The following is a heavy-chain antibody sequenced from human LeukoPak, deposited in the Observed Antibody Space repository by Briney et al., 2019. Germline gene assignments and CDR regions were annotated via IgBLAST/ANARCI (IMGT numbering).Heavy chain of an antibody. V-gene: IGHV1-24*01. CDR3: ATACRYCSSSRFDP. CDR1: GFSLTEIS. CDR2: FDLEDGEI. J-gene: IGHJ5*02. D-gene: IGHD2-2*01. Sequence: ASVKVSCKVSGFSLTEISMHWVRRAPGKGLEWMGGFDLEDGEIIYAQKFQGRVTMTEDTSRDTAYMEMSSLRSEDTAVYYCATACRYCSSSRFDPWGQGTLVTVSS.